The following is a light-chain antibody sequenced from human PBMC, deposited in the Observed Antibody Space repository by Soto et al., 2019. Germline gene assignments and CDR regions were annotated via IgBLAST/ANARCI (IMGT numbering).Light chain of an antibody. CDR2: VAS. Sequence: EIVMTQSPATLSVSPGERATLSCMASQSVSSNLAWYQQKPGQAPRLLIYVASTRATGIPARFSGSGSGTEFTLTISSLQSEDFAVYYCQQYNNWPRTFGQGTKVDIK. V-gene: IGKV3-15*01. J-gene: IGKJ1*01. CDR3: QQYNNWPRT. CDR1: QSVSSN.